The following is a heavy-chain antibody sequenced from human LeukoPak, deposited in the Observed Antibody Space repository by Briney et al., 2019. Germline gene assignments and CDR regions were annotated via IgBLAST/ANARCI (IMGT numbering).Heavy chain of an antibody. J-gene: IGHJ6*04. CDR2: ISSSGSTI. Sequence: GGSLRLSCAASGFTFSSYEMNWVRQAPGKGLEWVSYISSSGSTIYYADSVKGRFTISRDNAKNSLYLQMNSLRAEDTAVYYCAELGITMIGGVWGRGTTVTTSS. CDR1: GFTFSSYE. V-gene: IGHV3-48*03. CDR3: AELGITMIGGV. D-gene: IGHD3-10*02.